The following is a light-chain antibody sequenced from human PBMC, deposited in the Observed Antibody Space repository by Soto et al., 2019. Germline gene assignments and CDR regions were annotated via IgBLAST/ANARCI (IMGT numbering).Light chain of an antibody. V-gene: IGKV1-12*01. CDR2: AAS. Sequence: DIQRSPSHATRSASVGDRFTITCRSSQDVGRWLSWYQQKPGKAPKILIFAASSLQSGVPSRFSGSGSGTDFTLTITSLQSEDFATYYCQDAKSVPVTFGQGTRREIK. CDR1: QDVGRW. J-gene: IGKJ5*01. CDR3: QDAKSVPVT.